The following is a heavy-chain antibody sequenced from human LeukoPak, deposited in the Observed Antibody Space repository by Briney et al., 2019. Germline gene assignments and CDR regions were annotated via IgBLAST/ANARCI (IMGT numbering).Heavy chain of an antibody. D-gene: IGHD6-19*01. CDR3: AIVIAVAGPATFY. Sequence: TGGSLRLSCAAPGFTLSSYAMSWVRQAPGKGLEWVSRISGSGDRTYYADSVKGRSTSPRDNSKNTLYLQMNSLKAEDTALYYCAIVIAVAGPATFYWGKGTLATVSS. J-gene: IGHJ4*02. CDR1: GFTLSSYA. CDR2: ISGSGDRT. V-gene: IGHV3-23*01.